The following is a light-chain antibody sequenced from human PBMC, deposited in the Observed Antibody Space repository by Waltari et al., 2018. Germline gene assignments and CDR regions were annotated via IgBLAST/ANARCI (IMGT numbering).Light chain of an antibody. Sequence: DIQMTQSPSSLSASVGDRVTITCQASQDIRNYLNWYQQKSGKAPKLLIYDSSNLETGVPSRFSGSGSGTDFSFTISSLQPEDIATYYCLQSDNLPLTFGGGTKLEIK. V-gene: IGKV1-33*01. CDR1: QDIRNY. CDR2: DSS. J-gene: IGKJ4*01. CDR3: LQSDNLPLT.